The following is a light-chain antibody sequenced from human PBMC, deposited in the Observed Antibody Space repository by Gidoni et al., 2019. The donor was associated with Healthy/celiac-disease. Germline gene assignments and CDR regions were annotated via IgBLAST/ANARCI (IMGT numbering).Light chain of an antibody. CDR3: SSYTSSSTLDVV. J-gene: IGLJ2*01. CDR2: DVS. CDR1: SSDVGGYNY. V-gene: IGLV2-14*03. Sequence: QSDLTQPASVSRSPGQSITISCTGTSSDVGGYNYVSWYQQHPGKAPKLMIYDVSNRPSGVSNRCSGSKSGNTASLTISGLQAEDEADYYCSSYTSSSTLDVVFGGGTKLTVL.